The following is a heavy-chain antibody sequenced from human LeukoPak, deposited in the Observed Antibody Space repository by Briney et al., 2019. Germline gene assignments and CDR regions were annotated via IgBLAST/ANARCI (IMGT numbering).Heavy chain of an antibody. J-gene: IGHJ4*02. D-gene: IGHD3-10*01. V-gene: IGHV3-23*01. CDR3: AKKEGALLWFGELLPFDY. Sequence: GGSLRLSCAASGFTFSSYAMSWVRQAPGKGLEWVSAISGSGGSTYYADSVKGRFTISRDNSKNTLYLQMNSLRAEDTVVYYCAKKEGALLWFGELLPFDYWGQGTLVTVSS. CDR1: GFTFSSYA. CDR2: ISGSGGST.